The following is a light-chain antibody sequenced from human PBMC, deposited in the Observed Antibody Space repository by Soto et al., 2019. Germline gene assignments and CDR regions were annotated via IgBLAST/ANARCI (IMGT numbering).Light chain of an antibody. CDR3: AAWDDSLSGPWV. CDR2: RNN. J-gene: IGLJ3*02. Sequence: QAVVTQPPSASGTPGQRVTLSCSGSSSNIGNNFAYWYQQLPGAAPKLLIYRNNQRPSGVPERFSGSKSGTSASLVISGLRSEDEGDYYCAAWDDSLSGPWVFGGGTKVTVL. V-gene: IGLV1-47*01. CDR1: SSNIGNNF.